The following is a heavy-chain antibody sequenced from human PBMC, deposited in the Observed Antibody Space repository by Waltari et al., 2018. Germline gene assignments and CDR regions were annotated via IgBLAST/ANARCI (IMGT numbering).Heavy chain of an antibody. CDR3: ARSDYIWGSYRRFDY. CDR2: IYTSGST. V-gene: IGHV4-61*09. D-gene: IGHD3-16*02. Sequence: QVQLQESGPGLVKPSQTLSLTCTVSGGSISSGSYYWSWIRQPAGKGLEWIGYIYTSGSTNYNPSLKSRVTRSVDTSKNQFSLKLSSVTAADTAVYYCARSDYIWGSYRRFDYWGQGTLVTVSS. CDR1: GGSISSGSYY. J-gene: IGHJ4*02.